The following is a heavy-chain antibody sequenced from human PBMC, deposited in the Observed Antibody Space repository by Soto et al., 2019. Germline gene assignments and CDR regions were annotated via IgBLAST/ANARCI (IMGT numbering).Heavy chain of an antibody. Sequence: LRLSWSASGXTFQSHAMHWVRQAPGKGLEYVSSIHTGGETTFYADAVKGRFIVSRDNSNNTLDLQMTSLKYEDSGVYYCVKGRAKHCSGRTCGLWMDLWGQGTTVTVS. CDR2: IHTGGETT. CDR3: VKGRAKHCSGRTCGLWMDL. J-gene: IGHJ6*02. V-gene: IGHV3-64D*06. CDR1: GXTFQSHA. D-gene: IGHD6-19*01.